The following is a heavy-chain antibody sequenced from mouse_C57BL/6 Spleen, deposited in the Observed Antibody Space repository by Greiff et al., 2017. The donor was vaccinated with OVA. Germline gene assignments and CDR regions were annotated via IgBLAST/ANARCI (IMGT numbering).Heavy chain of an antibody. CDR1: GYTFTDYY. CDR3: SKPICYDYGGFAY. J-gene: IGHJ3*01. Sequence: VQLQHSGPELVKPGASVKISCKASGYTFTDYYLNWVKQSHGTSLEWIGDINPNNGGTSYNQKFKGTATLTVAQSASTAYKELLGLPSEDSAGYYCSKPICYDYGGFAYWGQGTLVTVST. D-gene: IGHD2-4*01. V-gene: IGHV1-26*01. CDR2: INPNNGGT.